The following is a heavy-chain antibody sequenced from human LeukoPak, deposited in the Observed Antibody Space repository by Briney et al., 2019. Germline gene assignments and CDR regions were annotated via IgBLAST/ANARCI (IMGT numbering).Heavy chain of an antibody. D-gene: IGHD6-19*01. CDR2: IYYSGST. J-gene: IGHJ5*02. V-gene: IGHV4-39*01. CDR3: ARQYSSGWPWFDP. CDR1: GGSISSGGYY. Sequence: RASETLSLTCTVSGGSISSGGYYWGWIRQPPGKGLEWIGSIYYSGSTYYNPSLKSRVTMSVDTSKNQFSQKLTSVTAADAAVYYCARQYSSGWPWFDPWGQGTLVTVSS.